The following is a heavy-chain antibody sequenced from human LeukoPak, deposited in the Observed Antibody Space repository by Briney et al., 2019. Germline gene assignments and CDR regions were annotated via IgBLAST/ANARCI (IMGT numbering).Heavy chain of an antibody. V-gene: IGHV4-34*01. CDR3: ARAAGLFDY. Sequence: SETLSLTCTVYGGSFSGYYWSWIRQPPGKGLEWIGEINRSGSTNYNPSLKSRVTISVDTSKNQFSLKLSSVTAADTAVYYCARAAGLFDYWGQGTLVTVSS. CDR1: GGSFSGYY. J-gene: IGHJ4*02. D-gene: IGHD6-13*01. CDR2: INRSGST.